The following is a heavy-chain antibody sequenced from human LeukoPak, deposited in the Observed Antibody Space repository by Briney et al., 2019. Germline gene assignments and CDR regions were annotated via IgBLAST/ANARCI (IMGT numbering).Heavy chain of an antibody. Sequence: SETLSLTCAVSGYSISSGYYWGWIRQPPGKGLEWIGRIYHSGSTYYNPSLKSRVTISVDTSKNQFSLKLSSVTAADTAVYYCARVGEHCSGGSCYRNWFDPWGQGTLVAVSS. CDR1: GYSISSGYY. J-gene: IGHJ5*02. CDR3: ARVGEHCSGGSCYRNWFDP. V-gene: IGHV4-38-2*01. CDR2: IYHSGST. D-gene: IGHD2-15*01.